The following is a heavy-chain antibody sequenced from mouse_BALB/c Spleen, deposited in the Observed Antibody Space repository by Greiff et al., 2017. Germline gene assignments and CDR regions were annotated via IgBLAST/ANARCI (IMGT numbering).Heavy chain of an antibody. V-gene: IGHV1-15*01. J-gene: IGHJ4*01. CDR2: IDPETGGT. CDR3: TRHYGSSYLYAMDY. D-gene: IGHD1-1*01. CDR1: GYTFTDYE. Sequence: VQLQESGAELVRPGASVTLSCKASGYTFTDYEMHWVKQTPVHGLEWIGAIDPETGGTAYNQKFKGKATLTADKSSSTAYMELRSLTSEDSAVYYGTRHYGSSYLYAMDYWGQGTSVTVSS.